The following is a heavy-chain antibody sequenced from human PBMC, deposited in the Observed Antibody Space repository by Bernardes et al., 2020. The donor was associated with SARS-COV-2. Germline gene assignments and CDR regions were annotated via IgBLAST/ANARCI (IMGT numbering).Heavy chain of an antibody. J-gene: IGHJ6*02. CDR2: INPNSGGT. Sequence: ASVKVSCKASGYTFTAYYMHWVRQAPGQGLEWMGWINPNSGGTNYAQKFQDRVTMTSDTSISTAYMELSRLRSDDMAVYYCARNQAKIFGGRYPYYGMDVWGQGTTVTVSS. CDR3: ARNQAKIFGGRYPYYGMDV. V-gene: IGHV1-2*02. D-gene: IGHD3-3*01. CDR1: GYTFTAYY.